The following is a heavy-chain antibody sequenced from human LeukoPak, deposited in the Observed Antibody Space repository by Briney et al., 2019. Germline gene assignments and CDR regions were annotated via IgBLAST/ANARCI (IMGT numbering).Heavy chain of an antibody. D-gene: IGHD3-22*01. Sequence: GASVKVSCKASGGTFSSYAISWVRQAPGQGLEWMGRIIPIFGTANYAQKLQGRVTMTTDTSTSTAYMELRSLRSDDTAVYYCARVRPTTYSSGYYYVDYWGQGTLVTVSS. V-gene: IGHV1-69*05. CDR3: ARVRPTTYSSGYYYVDY. J-gene: IGHJ4*02. CDR2: IIPIFGTA. CDR1: GGTFSSYA.